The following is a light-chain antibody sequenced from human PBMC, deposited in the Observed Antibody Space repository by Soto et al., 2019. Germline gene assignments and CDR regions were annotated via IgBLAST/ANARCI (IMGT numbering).Light chain of an antibody. J-gene: IGKJ1*01. CDR2: GAS. CDR1: QSVGSK. V-gene: IGKV3-20*01. CDR3: QQYGSSFAT. Sequence: EIVLTQSPGTLSVSPGERATLSCRASQSVGSKLAWYRQAPGQAPRLLIYGASTRATDTPARFSGSGAGTDFTLTISNVEPVDFALYYCQQYGSSFATFGQGTQVE.